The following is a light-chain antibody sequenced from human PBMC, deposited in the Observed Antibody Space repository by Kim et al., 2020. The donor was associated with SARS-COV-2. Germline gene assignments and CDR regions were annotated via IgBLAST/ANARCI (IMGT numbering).Light chain of an antibody. CDR2: EVS. J-gene: IGLJ1*01. CDR1: SSDVGSYNL. CDR3: CSYAGSSTVI. V-gene: IGLV2-23*02. Sequence: QSALTQPASVSGSPGQSITISCTGTSSDVGSYNLVSWYQQHPGKAPKLMIYEVSKRPSGVSNRFSGSKSGNTASLSISGIQAEDEADYYCCSYAGSSTVIFGTGTKVTVL.